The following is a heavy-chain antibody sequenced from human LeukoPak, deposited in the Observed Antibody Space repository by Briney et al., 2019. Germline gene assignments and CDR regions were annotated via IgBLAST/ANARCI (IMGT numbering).Heavy chain of an antibody. V-gene: IGHV4-38-2*02. CDR1: GYSISSGYY. CDR2: IYHSGST. D-gene: IGHD2-2*01. CDR3: ARVMAAIWPHVAFDI. Sequence: SETLSLTCTVSGYSISSGYYWGWIRQPPGKGLEWIGSIYHSGSTYYNPSLKSRVTISVDTSKNQFSLKLSSVTAADTAVYYCARVMAAIWPHVAFDIWGQGTMVTVSS. J-gene: IGHJ3*02.